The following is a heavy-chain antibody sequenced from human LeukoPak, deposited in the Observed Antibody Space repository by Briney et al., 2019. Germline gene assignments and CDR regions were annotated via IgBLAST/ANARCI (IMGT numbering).Heavy chain of an antibody. CDR3: ARDRGEDYYGSGNYLRAFDI. J-gene: IGHJ3*02. CDR1: GFMFRSYS. D-gene: IGHD3-10*01. V-gene: IGHV3-21*01. Sequence: GGSLRLSCAASGFMFRSYSMNWVRQAPGKGLEWVSSLSSSSSYIFYADSVKGRFTISRDNAKKSLSLQINSLRAEDTAVYYCARDRGEDYYGSGNYLRAFDIWGQGTMVTVSS. CDR2: LSSSSSYI.